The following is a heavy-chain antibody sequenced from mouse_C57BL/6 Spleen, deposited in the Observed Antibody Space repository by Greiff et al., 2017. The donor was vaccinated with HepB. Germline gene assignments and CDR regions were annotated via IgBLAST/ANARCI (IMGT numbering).Heavy chain of an antibody. CDR3: ARGGTGYAMDY. J-gene: IGHJ4*01. CDR2: IYPRSGNT. D-gene: IGHD3-3*01. V-gene: IGHV1-81*01. Sequence: VHLEESGAELARPGASVKLSCKASGYTFTSYGISWVKQRTGQGLEWIGEIYPRSGNTYYNEKFKGKATLTADKSSSTAYMELRSLTSEDSAVYFCARGGTGYAMDYWGQGTSVTVSS. CDR1: GYTFTSYG.